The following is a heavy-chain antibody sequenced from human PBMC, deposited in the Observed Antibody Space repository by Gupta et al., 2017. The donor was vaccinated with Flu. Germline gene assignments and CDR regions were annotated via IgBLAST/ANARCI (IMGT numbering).Heavy chain of an antibody. CDR1: GDSTSRGLYH. CDR2: VTTRRST. J-gene: IGHJ4*02. V-gene: IGHV4-61*02. CDR3: ARDPEDGYGHFDY. D-gene: IGHD5-12*01. Sequence: QVQLQESGPGLVKPSQTLSLTCTVSGDSTSRGLYHWRWIRQPPGKGLEWMGCVTTRRSTYDNPSLKSRITISEDRSRNQFSLNVRSVTAADTAVYYCARDPEDGYGHFDYWGQGILVTVSS.